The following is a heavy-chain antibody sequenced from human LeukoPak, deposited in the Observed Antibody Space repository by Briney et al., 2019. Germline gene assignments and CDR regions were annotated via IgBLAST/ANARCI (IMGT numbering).Heavy chain of an antibody. CDR3: ASGSKSGWSGYYFDY. CDR1: GYTFTSYA. J-gene: IGHJ4*02. CDR2: INAGNGDT. D-gene: IGHD3-3*01. V-gene: IGHV1-3*01. Sequence: ASVKVSCKASGYTFTSYAMHWVRQAPGQRLEWMGWINAGNGDTKYSQKFQGRVTITRDTSASTAYMELSSLRSEDTAVYYCASGSKSGWSGYYFDYWGQGTLVTVSS.